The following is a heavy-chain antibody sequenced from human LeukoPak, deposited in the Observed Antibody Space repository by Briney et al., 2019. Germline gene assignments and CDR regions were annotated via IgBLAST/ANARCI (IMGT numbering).Heavy chain of an antibody. CDR3: ARMVYGDFVSWFDS. V-gene: IGHV2-70*01. Sequence: ESGPALVNPTQTLTLTCTFSGFSLSTSGMCVSWIRQPPGKALEWLALINWNDDKYYSTSLKTRLTISKDTSKTQVVLTLTNMDPMDTATYYCARMVYGDFVSWFDSWGQGTLVTVSS. CDR2: INWNDDK. CDR1: GFSLSTSGMC. D-gene: IGHD4-17*01. J-gene: IGHJ5*01.